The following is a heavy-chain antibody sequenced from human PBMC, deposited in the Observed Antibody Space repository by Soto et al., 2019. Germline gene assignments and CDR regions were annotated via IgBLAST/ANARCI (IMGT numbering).Heavy chain of an antibody. Sequence: PSETLSLTWAVAGGSISNGGDSWSWIRQPPGKGLEWIGYIYYSGTTYYNPSLKSRVTISVATSKTQFSLKLSSVTAADTAVYYCARLSIDSSGYQYYIDYWGKGTLVTVSS. CDR3: ARLSIDSSGYQYYIDY. CDR1: GGSISNGGDS. J-gene: IGHJ4*02. CDR2: IYYSGTT. D-gene: IGHD3-22*01. V-gene: IGHV4-30-2*03.